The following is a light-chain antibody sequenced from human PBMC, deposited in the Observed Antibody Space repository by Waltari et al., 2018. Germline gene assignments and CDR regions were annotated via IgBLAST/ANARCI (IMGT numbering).Light chain of an antibody. CDR2: HTS. CDR3: QKYDSLPAT. V-gene: IGKV3-20*01. J-gene: IGKJ1*01. Sequence: GRASQSVAKYLAWYQQKPGQAPRLLIYHTSNMANGIPDRFSGSGSGTDFSLTISRLDPEDFAVYYCQKYDSLPATFGQGTKVEIK. CDR1: QSVAKY.